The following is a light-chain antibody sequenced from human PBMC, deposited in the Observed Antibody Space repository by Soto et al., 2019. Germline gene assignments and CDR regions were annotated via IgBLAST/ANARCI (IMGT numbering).Light chain of an antibody. CDR1: SSDVGGYNY. Sequence: QSALTQPASVSGSPGQSITISCTGTSSDVGGYNYVSWYQQHPGAAPKLMIYEVSNRPSGVSHRFSGSKSGNTASLTISGLQADDEADYYCYSYTTVSGVVFGTGTKLTVL. J-gene: IGLJ1*01. CDR3: YSYTTVSGVV. V-gene: IGLV2-14*01. CDR2: EVS.